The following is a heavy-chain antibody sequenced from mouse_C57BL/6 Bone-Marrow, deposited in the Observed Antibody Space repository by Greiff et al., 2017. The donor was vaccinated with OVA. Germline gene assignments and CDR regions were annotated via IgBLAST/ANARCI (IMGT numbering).Heavy chain of an antibody. D-gene: IGHD3-2*02. J-gene: IGHJ2*01. CDR1: GFSFSRSS. V-gene: IGHV5-4*01. Sequence: EVQLLPSGPGLLKPAASLKLSCAASGFSFSRSSMSLVRQTPDTRLEWVATLSDGGSYTYSPDNVTGRFTISRDNAKNNLYLQMSHLKSEDTAMYYCARDQGDYFDYWGQGTTLTVSS. CDR3: ARDQGDYFDY. CDR2: LSDGGSYT.